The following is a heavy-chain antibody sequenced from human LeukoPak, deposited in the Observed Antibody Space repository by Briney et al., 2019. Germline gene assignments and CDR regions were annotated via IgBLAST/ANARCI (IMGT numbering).Heavy chain of an antibody. Sequence: SETLSLICAVYGGSLHGCYWRWIRQPPGKGLELIGEIHYRGSTNYHPSLKSRVTISVDTSKNQLSLKLSSVTAADTAVYYWARARRYSSGWYLAPWGQGTLVTVSS. J-gene: IGHJ5*02. V-gene: IGHV4-34*01. CDR2: IHYRGST. CDR1: GGSLHGCY. D-gene: IGHD6-19*01. CDR3: ARARRYSSGWYLAP.